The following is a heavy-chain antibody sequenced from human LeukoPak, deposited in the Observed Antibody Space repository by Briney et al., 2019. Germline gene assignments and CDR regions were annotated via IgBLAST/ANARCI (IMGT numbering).Heavy chain of an antibody. J-gene: IGHJ4*02. CDR3: ARTLVVAATPFVY. Sequence: GASVKVSCKASGYTFTGYYMHWVRQAPGQGLEWMGRINPNSGGTNYAQKFQGRVTMTRDTSISTAYMELSRLRSDDTAVYYCARTLVVAATPFVYWGRGTLVTVSS. D-gene: IGHD2-15*01. CDR2: INPNSGGT. CDR1: GYTFTGYY. V-gene: IGHV1-2*06.